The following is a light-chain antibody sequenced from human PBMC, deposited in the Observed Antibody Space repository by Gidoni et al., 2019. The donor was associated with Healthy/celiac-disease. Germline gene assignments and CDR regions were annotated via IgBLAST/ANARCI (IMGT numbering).Light chain of an antibody. CDR1: QSVSSK. CDR3: QQYNNWRT. CDR2: GAS. Sequence: EIVMTQSPATLSVSPGERATLSCRASQSVSSKVAWYQQKPGQAPRLLIYGASTRATGIPARFSGSGSGTEFTLTISSLQSEDFAVYYCQQYNNWRTFGQGTKVEIK. J-gene: IGKJ1*01. V-gene: IGKV3-15*01.